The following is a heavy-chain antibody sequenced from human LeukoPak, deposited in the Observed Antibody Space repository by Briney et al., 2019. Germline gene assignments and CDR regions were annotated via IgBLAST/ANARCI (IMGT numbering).Heavy chain of an antibody. CDR1: GGSISRYY. CDR2: IYYSGST. V-gene: IGHV4-59*01. CDR3: ARDSSGYYFGDGDAFDI. Sequence: PSETLSLTCTVSGGSISRYYWSWIRQPPGKGLEWIGYIYYSGSTNYNPSLKSRVTISVDTSKNQFSLKLSSVTAADTAVYYCARDSSGYYFGDGDAFDIWGQGTMVTVSS. D-gene: IGHD3-22*01. J-gene: IGHJ3*02.